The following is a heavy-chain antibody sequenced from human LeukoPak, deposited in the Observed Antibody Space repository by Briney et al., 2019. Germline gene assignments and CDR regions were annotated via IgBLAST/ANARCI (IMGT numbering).Heavy chain of an antibody. Sequence: GASVKVSCKASGYTFTSYGISWVRQAPGQGLEWMGWISAYNGNTNYAQKLQGRVTMTTDTSTSTAYMELSSLRSEDTAVYYCASLYYDFWSGYYTAENDAFDIWGQGTMVTVSS. CDR1: GYTFTSYG. CDR2: ISAYNGNT. CDR3: ASLYYDFWSGYYTAENDAFDI. J-gene: IGHJ3*02. V-gene: IGHV1-18*01. D-gene: IGHD3-3*01.